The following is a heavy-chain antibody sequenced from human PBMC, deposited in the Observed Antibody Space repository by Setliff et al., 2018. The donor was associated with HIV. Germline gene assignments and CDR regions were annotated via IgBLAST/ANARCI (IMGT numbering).Heavy chain of an antibody. CDR3: ARTDWARTSYYYHGMNV. Sequence: SETLSLTCTVSGGSISSGSYYWSWIRQPAGKGLEWIGHIYTSGSTNYNPSLKSRVTISVDTSKNQFSLKLSSVTAADTAVYYCARTDWARTSYYYHGMNVWGQGTTVTVSS. V-gene: IGHV4-61*09. CDR1: GGSISSGSYY. D-gene: IGHD3-9*01. CDR2: IYTSGST. J-gene: IGHJ6*02.